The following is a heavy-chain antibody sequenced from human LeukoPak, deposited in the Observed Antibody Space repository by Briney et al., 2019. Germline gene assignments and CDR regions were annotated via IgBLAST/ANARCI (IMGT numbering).Heavy chain of an antibody. CDR1: GGSISSSSYY. V-gene: IGHV4-39*07. CDR2: IFYSGST. Sequence: KAAETLSLTCTVPGGSISSSSYYWGWIRQPPGKGLEWFGRIFYSGSTYYSPSLKSRVTISLDTSKNQSSLNLSSVTAADTAVYYCARDTHYSSSSGYYYYYMNVWGKGTTVTVSS. J-gene: IGHJ6*03. D-gene: IGHD6-6*01. CDR3: ARDTHYSSSSGYYYYYMNV.